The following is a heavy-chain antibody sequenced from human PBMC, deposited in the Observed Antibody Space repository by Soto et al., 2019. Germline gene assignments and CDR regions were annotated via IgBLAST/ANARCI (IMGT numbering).Heavy chain of an antibody. Sequence: PSETLSLTCAVYGGSFSGYYWSWIRQPPGKGLEWIGEINHSGSTNYNPSLKSRVTISVDTSKNQFSLKLSSVTAADTAVYYCARGAAPLSGYVFPFDYWGQGTLVTVSS. J-gene: IGHJ4*02. CDR2: INHSGST. CDR3: ARGAAPLSGYVFPFDY. D-gene: IGHD5-12*01. CDR1: GGSFSGYY. V-gene: IGHV4-34*01.